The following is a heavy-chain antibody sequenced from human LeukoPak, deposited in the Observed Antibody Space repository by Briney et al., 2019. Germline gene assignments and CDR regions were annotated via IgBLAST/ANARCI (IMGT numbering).Heavy chain of an antibody. CDR1: GYTFTGYY. V-gene: IGHV1-2*02. Sequence: GASVKVSCKASGYTFTGYYMHWVRQAPGQGLEWMGWINPNSGGTNYAQKFQGRVTMTRDTSISTAYMELSRLRSDDTAVYYCARPHCSSTSCYFDAFDIWGQGTMVTVSS. J-gene: IGHJ3*02. D-gene: IGHD2-2*01. CDR3: ARPHCSSTSCYFDAFDI. CDR2: INPNSGGT.